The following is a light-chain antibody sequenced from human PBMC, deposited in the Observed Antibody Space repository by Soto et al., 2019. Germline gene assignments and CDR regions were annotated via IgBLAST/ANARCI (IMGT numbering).Light chain of an antibody. CDR1: SSDVGGNDY. J-gene: IGLJ3*02. Sequence: QSALTQPPSASGSPGQSVTISCTGASSDVGGNDYVSWYQHHPGKVPKLMIFEVNKRPSGVPHRFSGSKSGNTASLTVSGLQAEDEADYYCCSYGCAGSDYLVFGGGTQLTVL. CDR2: EVN. CDR3: CSYGCAGSDYLV. V-gene: IGLV2-8*01.